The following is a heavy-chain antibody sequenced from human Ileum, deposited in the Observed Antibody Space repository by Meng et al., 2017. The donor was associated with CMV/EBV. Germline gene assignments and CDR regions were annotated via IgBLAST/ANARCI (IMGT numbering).Heavy chain of an antibody. CDR2: ISSSSSHI. CDR3: ASDISIFGVIITGMFDH. CDR1: GFTFSTYS. V-gene: IGHV3-21*01. D-gene: IGHD3-3*01. Sequence: GESLKISCAASGFTFSTYSMNWVRQAPGKGLEWVSSISSSSSHIYYADSVKGRFTVSRDNAKNSLYLQMHNLRAEDTAVYHCASDISIFGVIITGMFDHWGQRTLVTVSS. J-gene: IGHJ4*02.